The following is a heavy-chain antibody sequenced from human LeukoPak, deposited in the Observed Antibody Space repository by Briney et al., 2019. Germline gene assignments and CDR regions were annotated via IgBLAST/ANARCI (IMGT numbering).Heavy chain of an antibody. CDR1: GFTFSTYE. Sequence: PGGSLRLSCVASGFTFSTYEMNWVRQAPGKGLEWVSYISGSGGNTYYADSLQGRFTISRDTTKNSLYLQMNSLRDEDTAVYYCARASPQKLGYSDYWGQGTLVTASS. D-gene: IGHD3-16*01. CDR2: ISGSGGNT. J-gene: IGHJ4*02. CDR3: ARASPQKLGYSDY. V-gene: IGHV3-48*03.